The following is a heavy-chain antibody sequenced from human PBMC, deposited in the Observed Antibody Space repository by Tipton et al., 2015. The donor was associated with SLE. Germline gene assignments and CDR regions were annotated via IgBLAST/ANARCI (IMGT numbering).Heavy chain of an antibody. CDR2: IYYSGNT. Sequence: TLSLTCTVSGGSITSSSYYWGWIRQPPGKGLEWIGNIYYSGNTYYNPSLESRVIISVDTSKNQFSLRLSSVTAADTAMYYCARHVGVAYYYAMDVWGQGTTVVISS. V-gene: IGHV4-39*01. CDR3: ARHVGVAYYYAMDV. D-gene: IGHD2-15*01. J-gene: IGHJ6*02. CDR1: GGSITSSSYY.